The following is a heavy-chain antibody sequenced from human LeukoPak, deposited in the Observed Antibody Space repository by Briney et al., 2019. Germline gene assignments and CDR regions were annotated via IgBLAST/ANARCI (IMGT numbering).Heavy chain of an antibody. J-gene: IGHJ4*02. Sequence: ASVKVSCKASGYTFTSYGISWVRQAPGQGLEWMGWISIYTGNTKYGEEFQGRATMTRDTSTSTAYLEVRSLSSDDTAVYYCARVRGTALTAYPGYFDYWGQGTLVTVSS. D-gene: IGHD2-21*02. V-gene: IGHV1-18*04. CDR1: GYTFTSYG. CDR3: ARVRGTALTAYPGYFDY. CDR2: ISIYTGNT.